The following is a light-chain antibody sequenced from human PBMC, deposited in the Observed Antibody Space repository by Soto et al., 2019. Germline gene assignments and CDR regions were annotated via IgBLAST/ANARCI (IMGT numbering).Light chain of an antibody. Sequence: DIQMTQSPSTLSASVGHRVTITCRASPSISTWLAWYQQKPGKAPKLLIYTASNLERGVPSRFSGSVSGTELTLTISSLQPDDFATYYCQQHNSYPRTFGQGTKVEIK. J-gene: IGKJ1*01. CDR1: PSISTW. CDR2: TAS. CDR3: QQHNSYPRT. V-gene: IGKV1-5*03.